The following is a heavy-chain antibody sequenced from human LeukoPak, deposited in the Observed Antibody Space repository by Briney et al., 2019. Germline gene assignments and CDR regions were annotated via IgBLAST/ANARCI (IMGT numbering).Heavy chain of an antibody. D-gene: IGHD6-13*01. CDR2: INYSGNT. CDR1: GGSISSTGYY. Sequence: SETLSLTRTVSGGSISSTGYYWGWIRQPPGKGLDWIGYINYSGNTYCNPSLKSRVIISVDTSKKQFFLKLNSVTAADTALYYCARHVAYSSRFDYWGQGTLVTVSS. J-gene: IGHJ4*02. CDR3: ARHVAYSSRFDY. V-gene: IGHV4-39*01.